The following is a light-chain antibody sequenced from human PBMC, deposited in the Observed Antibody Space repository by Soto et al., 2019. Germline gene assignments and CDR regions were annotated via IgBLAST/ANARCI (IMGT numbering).Light chain of an antibody. CDR3: QAWGAGIRV. V-gene: IGLV4-69*01. Sequence: QPVLTQSPSASASLGASVKLTCTLSSGHINYDIAWHQQQPGKGPRYLMKLNSDGSHFKGDGIPDRFSGSSSGAERYLTISSLQSEDEADYYCQAWGAGIRVFGGGTKLTVL. CDR2: LNSDGSH. J-gene: IGLJ3*02. CDR1: SGHINYD.